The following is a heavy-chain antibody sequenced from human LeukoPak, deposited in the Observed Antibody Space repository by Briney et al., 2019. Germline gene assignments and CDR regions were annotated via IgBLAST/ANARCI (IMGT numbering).Heavy chain of an antibody. D-gene: IGHD5-24*01. Sequence: PGGSLRLSCAASGFTFRTYNMHWVRQAPGKGLEWVAVISYDGSNKYYADSVKGRFTISRDNSKNTLYLQMNSLRAEDTAVYYCARGVWMATRGFDYWGQGTLVTVSS. CDR2: ISYDGSNK. CDR1: GFTFRTYN. CDR3: ARGVWMATRGFDY. V-gene: IGHV3-30-3*01. J-gene: IGHJ4*02.